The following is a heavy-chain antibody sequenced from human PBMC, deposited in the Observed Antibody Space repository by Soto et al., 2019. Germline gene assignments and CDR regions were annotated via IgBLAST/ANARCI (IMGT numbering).Heavy chain of an antibody. Sequence: ASVKVSCKASGYTFTSYYMHWVRQAPGQGLEWMGIINPSGGSTSYAQKFQGRVTMTRDTSTSTVYMELSSLRSEDTAVYYCATNYDSSGYPLYYYYYGMDVWGQGTTVTVS. CDR3: ATNYDSSGYPLYYYYYGMDV. J-gene: IGHJ6*02. D-gene: IGHD3-22*01. CDR2: INPSGGST. V-gene: IGHV1-46*01. CDR1: GYTFTSYY.